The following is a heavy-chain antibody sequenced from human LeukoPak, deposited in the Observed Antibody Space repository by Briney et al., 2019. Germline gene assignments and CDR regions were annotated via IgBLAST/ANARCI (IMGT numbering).Heavy chain of an antibody. V-gene: IGHV3-23*01. CDR3: AKTSTMIVVVWAFDI. D-gene: IGHD3-22*01. J-gene: IGHJ3*02. CDR2: TSGSGGST. Sequence: GGSLTLSCAASGFTFSSYAMSWVRQAPGKGLEWVSATSGSGGSTYYADSVKGRFTISRDNSKNTLYLQMNSLRAEDTAVYYCAKTSTMIVVVWAFDIWGQGTMVTVSS. CDR1: GFTFSSYA.